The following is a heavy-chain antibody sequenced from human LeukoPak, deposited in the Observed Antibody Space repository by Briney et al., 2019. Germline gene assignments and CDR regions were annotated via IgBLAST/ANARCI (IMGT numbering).Heavy chain of an antibody. J-gene: IGHJ3*02. Sequence: GGSLRLSCAASGFTFSDYYMSWIRQAPGKGLEWVSYISSSGSTIYYADSVKGRFTISRDNAKNSLYLQMNSLRAEDTAVYYCANLRFTSSPAFDIWGQGTMVTVSS. V-gene: IGHV3-11*04. CDR1: GFTFSDYY. CDR3: ANLRFTSSPAFDI. CDR2: ISSSGSTI. D-gene: IGHD2-2*01.